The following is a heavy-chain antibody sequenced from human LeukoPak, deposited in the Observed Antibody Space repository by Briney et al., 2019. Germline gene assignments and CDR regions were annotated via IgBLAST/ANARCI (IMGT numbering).Heavy chain of an antibody. D-gene: IGHD2-2*01. CDR1: GFTFDDYA. V-gene: IGHV3-43*02. Sequence: QPGGSLRLSCAASGFTFDDYAMHWVRHAPGKGLEWVSLISGDGGSTYYADSVKGRFTISRDNSKNSLYLQMNSLRTEDTALYYCAKDGLLYCSSTSCRPDYYYYYMDVWGKGTTVTASS. CDR2: ISGDGGST. J-gene: IGHJ6*03. CDR3: AKDGLLYCSSTSCRPDYYYYYMDV.